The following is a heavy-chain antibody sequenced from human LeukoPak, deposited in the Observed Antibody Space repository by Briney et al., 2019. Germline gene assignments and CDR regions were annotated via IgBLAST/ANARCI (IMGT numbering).Heavy chain of an antibody. J-gene: IGHJ4*02. CDR3: ARAGSGYSKYYFDY. V-gene: IGHV4-30-2*01. CDR2: IYHSGST. D-gene: IGHD3-22*01. CDR1: GGSISSGGYS. Sequence: PSETLSLTCAVSGGSISSGGYSWSWIRQPPGKGLEWIGYIYHSGSTYYNPSLKSRVTISVDRSKNQFSLKLSSVTAADTAVYYCARAGSGYSKYYFDYWGQGTLVTVSS.